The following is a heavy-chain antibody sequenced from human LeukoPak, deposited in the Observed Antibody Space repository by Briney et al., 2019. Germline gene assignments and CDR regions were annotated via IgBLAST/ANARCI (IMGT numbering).Heavy chain of an antibody. Sequence: ASVKVSCKASGYTFTSYGISWVRQAPGQGLEWMGWINPNSGGTNYAQKFQGRVTMTRDTSISTAYMELSRLTSDDTAVYYCARPRYGSSWSPPHQNWFDPWGQGTLVTVSS. V-gene: IGHV1-2*02. CDR1: GYTFTSYG. J-gene: IGHJ5*02. CDR3: ARPRYGSSWSPPHQNWFDP. D-gene: IGHD6-13*01. CDR2: INPNSGGT.